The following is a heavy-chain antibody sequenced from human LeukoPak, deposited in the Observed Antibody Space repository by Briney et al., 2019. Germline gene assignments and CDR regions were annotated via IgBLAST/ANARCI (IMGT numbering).Heavy chain of an antibody. Sequence: SVTVSCTASGFTFTSSAVQWVRQARGQRLEWIGWIVVGSGNTNYAQKFQERVTITRDMSTSTAYMELSSLRSEDTAVYYCAADGGGRAYYYDSSGYPLSFDYWGQGTLVTVSS. V-gene: IGHV1-58*01. CDR1: GFTFTSSA. CDR2: IVVGSGNT. CDR3: AADGGGRAYYYDSSGYPLSFDY. D-gene: IGHD3-22*01. J-gene: IGHJ4*02.